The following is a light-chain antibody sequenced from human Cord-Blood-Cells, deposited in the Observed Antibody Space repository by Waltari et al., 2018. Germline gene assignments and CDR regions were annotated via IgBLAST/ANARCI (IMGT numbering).Light chain of an antibody. CDR3: SSYTSSSTLYV. CDR2: DVS. J-gene: IGLJ1*01. Sequence: QSALTQPASVSGSPGQSITISCTGTSSDVGGYNYVSWYQQHPGKAPKLMIYDVSNRPSGVSNLFSGSKCGNTASLTISGLQAEDEADYYCSSYTSSSTLYVFGTGTKVTVL. V-gene: IGLV2-14*01. CDR1: SSDVGGYNY.